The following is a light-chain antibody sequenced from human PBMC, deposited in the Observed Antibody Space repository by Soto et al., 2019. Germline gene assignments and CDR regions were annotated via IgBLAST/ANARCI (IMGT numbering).Light chain of an antibody. Sequence: DIPLTQSPSFLSASVGDRVTITCRASRGITTYLAWYQQKPGRAPKLLIYAASTLQTGVPSRFSGSGSGTEFTLTISSLQPEDFATYYCQQLINSPWTFGQGTKVGVK. J-gene: IGKJ1*01. CDR3: QQLINSPWT. CDR1: RGITTY. CDR2: AAS. V-gene: IGKV1-9*01.